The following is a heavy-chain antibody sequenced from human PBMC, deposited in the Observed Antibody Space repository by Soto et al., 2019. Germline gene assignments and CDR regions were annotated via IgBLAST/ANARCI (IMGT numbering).Heavy chain of an antibody. CDR1: GFTFSDYA. V-gene: IGHV3-30*18. CDR3: AKGGRQWLVTSDFNY. CDR2: VSHDGRNT. D-gene: IGHD6-19*01. J-gene: IGHJ4*02. Sequence: VQLVESGGGVVQPGRSLRLSCAASGFTFSDYAMHWVRQAPGKGLEWVAGVSHDGRNTHYADSVKGQFTIARDSSKNTVTLEMTRLRAKDTADYYCAKGGRQWLVTSDFNYWGQGALVTVSS.